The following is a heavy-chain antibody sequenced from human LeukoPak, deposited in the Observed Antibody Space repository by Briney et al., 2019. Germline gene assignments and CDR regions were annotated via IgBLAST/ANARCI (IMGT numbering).Heavy chain of an antibody. CDR1: GFTFSWYW. CDR3: ARWHQLALDY. J-gene: IGHJ4*02. V-gene: IGHV3-21*01. Sequence: GGSLRLSCTASGFTFSWYWMSWVRQAPGKGLEWVSSISSSGSYIYYADSVKGRFIISRDNAKNSLYLQMYSLRAEDTAVYYCARWHQLALDYWGQGTLVTVSS. D-gene: IGHD6-13*01. CDR2: ISSSGSYI.